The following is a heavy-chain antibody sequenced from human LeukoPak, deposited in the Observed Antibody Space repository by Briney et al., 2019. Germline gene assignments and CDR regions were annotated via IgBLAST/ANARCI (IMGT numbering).Heavy chain of an antibody. Sequence: PGGSLRLSCAASGFTFSSYAMSWVRQAPGKGLEWVSAISGSGGSTYYADSVKGRFTISRDNSKNTLYLQMNSLRAEDTAVYYCAPRTPFLTGYLISPFRWGQGTLVTVSS. J-gene: IGHJ4*02. V-gene: IGHV3-23*01. D-gene: IGHD3-9*01. CDR3: APRTPFLTGYLISPFR. CDR2: ISGSGGST. CDR1: GFTFSSYA.